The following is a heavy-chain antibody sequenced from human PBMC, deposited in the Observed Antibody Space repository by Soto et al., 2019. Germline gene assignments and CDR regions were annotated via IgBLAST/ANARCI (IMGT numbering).Heavy chain of an antibody. CDR3: ARGVDLVLVSELGSKLRYFDWLFDY. D-gene: IGHD3-9*01. J-gene: IGHJ4*01. Sequence: ASGKVSCKASGYTFTGYYMHWVRQAPGQGLEWMGWINPNSGGTNYAQKFQGWVTMTRDTSISTAYMEVTRLRSDDTAVYFCARGVDLVLVSELGSKLRYFDWLFDYWGQ. CDR1: GYTFTGYY. CDR2: INPNSGGT. V-gene: IGHV1-2*04.